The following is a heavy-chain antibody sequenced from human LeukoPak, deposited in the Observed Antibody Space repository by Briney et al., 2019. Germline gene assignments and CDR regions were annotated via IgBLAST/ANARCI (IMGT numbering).Heavy chain of an antibody. CDR1: GFIFSSYS. CDR3: ASEIGYSYGKDYYYGLDV. CDR2: ISSSSSYI. V-gene: IGHV3-21*01. D-gene: IGHD5-18*01. Sequence: GGSLRLSCAASGFIFSSYSVNWVRQAPGKGLEWVSFISSSSSYIYYADSVKGRFTISRDNAKNSLYLQMNSLRAEDTAVYYCASEIGYSYGKDYYYGLDVWGQGTTVTVSS. J-gene: IGHJ6*02.